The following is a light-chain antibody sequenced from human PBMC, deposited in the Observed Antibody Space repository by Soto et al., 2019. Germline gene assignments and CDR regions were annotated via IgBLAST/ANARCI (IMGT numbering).Light chain of an antibody. CDR1: QSISGY. CDR3: QQNYSPLS. V-gene: IGKV1-39*01. J-gene: IGKJ4*01. CDR2: RAS. Sequence: DIPMTQSPSSLSASVGDRVTITCRASQSISGYLNWYQQKPGKAPKLLIYRASNLQSGVPSRFSGSGSGTDFTLTISSLQPEDFATYYCQQNYSPLSFGGGTKVEIK.